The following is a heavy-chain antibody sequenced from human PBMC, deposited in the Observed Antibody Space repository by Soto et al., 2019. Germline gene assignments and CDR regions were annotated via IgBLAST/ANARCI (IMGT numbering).Heavy chain of an antibody. J-gene: IGHJ4*02. CDR3: ARESFSASPNFFDY. CDR1: GFAFSNYE. V-gene: IGHV3-48*03. CDR2: ISLSGSTI. Sequence: EVQLVESGGGLVQPGGSLRLACAASGFAFSNYEMNWVRQATGKGLEWVSYISLSGSTIYYADSVKGRFTISRDDAKNSLYLQMNSLRADDTAVYYCARESFSASPNFFDYWGQGTLVTVSS. D-gene: IGHD3-3*02.